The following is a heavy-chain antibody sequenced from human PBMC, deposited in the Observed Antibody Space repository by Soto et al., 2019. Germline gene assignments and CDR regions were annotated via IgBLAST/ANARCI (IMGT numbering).Heavy chain of an antibody. D-gene: IGHD2-15*01. Sequence: LRLSGAASGFTVSSYPMSWDRQNPGKGLEWVSAISGSGGSTYYADSVKGRFTISRDNSKNTLYLQMNSLRAEDTAVYYCAKDYSGPYWGQGTLVTVSS. J-gene: IGHJ4*02. V-gene: IGHV3-23*01. CDR3: AKDYSGPY. CDR2: ISGSGGST. CDR1: GFTVSSYP.